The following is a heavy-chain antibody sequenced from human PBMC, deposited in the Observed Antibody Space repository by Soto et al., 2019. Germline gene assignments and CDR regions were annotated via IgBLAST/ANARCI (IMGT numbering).Heavy chain of an antibody. CDR1: GYTFTSYD. V-gene: IGHV1-8*01. Sequence: QVQLVQSGAEVKKPGASVKVSCKASGYTFTSYDINWVRQATGQGREWMGWMKPNSGNTGYAQKFQGRVTMTRNTSITTAYTELCSLRSADTAVYYGARAWGTPRDYWGQGTLVTVSS. CDR3: ARAWGTPRDY. J-gene: IGHJ4*02. CDR2: MKPNSGNT. D-gene: IGHD1-1*01.